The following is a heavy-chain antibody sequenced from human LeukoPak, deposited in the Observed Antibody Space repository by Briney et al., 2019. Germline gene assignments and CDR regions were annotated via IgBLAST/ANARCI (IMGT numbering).Heavy chain of an antibody. CDR1: GGSISSGGYS. J-gene: IGHJ4*02. D-gene: IGHD3-22*01. CDR2: IYHSGST. Sequence: SQTLSLTCAVSGGSISSGGYSWSWIRQPPGKGLEWIGYIYHSGSTYYNPSLKSRVTISVDRSKSQFSLKLSSVTAADTAVYYCARGPYYYDSSGYGFDYWGQGTLVTVSS. CDR3: ARGPYYYDSSGYGFDY. V-gene: IGHV4-30-2*01.